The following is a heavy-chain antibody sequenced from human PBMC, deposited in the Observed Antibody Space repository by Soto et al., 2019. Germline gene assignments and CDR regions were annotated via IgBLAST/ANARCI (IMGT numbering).Heavy chain of an antibody. CDR2: ISYDGSNK. Sequence: QVQLVESGGGVVQPGRSLRLSCAASGFTFSSYAMHWVRQAPGKGLEWVAVISYDGSNKYYADSVKGRFTISRDNSKNTLYLQMNSLRAEDTAVYHCARETRDSSGYYEGRENYWGQGTLVTVSS. CDR1: GFTFSSYA. V-gene: IGHV3-30-3*01. D-gene: IGHD3-22*01. J-gene: IGHJ4*02. CDR3: ARETRDSSGYYEGRENY.